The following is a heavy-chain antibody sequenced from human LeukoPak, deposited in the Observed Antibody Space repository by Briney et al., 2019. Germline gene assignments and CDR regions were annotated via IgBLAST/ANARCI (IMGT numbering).Heavy chain of an antibody. Sequence: NPSETLSLTCTVSIYSISSGYYWGWIRQPPGKGLEWIGSIYHSGGTYYNPSLKSRVTISVDTSKNQFSLRLSTVTAADTAVYYCARAGVATWQYWGQGTLATVSS. CDR2: IYHSGGT. D-gene: IGHD5-12*01. V-gene: IGHV4-38-2*02. CDR1: IYSISSGYY. J-gene: IGHJ4*02. CDR3: ARAGVATWQY.